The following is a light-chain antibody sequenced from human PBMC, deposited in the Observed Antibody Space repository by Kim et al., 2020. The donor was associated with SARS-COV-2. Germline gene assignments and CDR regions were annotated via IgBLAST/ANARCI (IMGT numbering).Light chain of an antibody. V-gene: IGKV1-5*01. CDR3: QQYKSDPYT. Sequence: DIQMTQYPSTLSASVGDTVSITCRASQYLATWVAWYQQKPGMAPKVLMYDASKLKSGVPSRFSGSVSGTEFTLTITSLQPDDFATYYCQQYKSDPYTFGQGTKLEI. CDR2: DAS. CDR1: QYLATW. J-gene: IGKJ2*01.